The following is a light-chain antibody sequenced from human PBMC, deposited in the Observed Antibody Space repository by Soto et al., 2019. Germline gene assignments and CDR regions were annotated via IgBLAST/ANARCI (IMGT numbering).Light chain of an antibody. Sequence: QSVLTQPASVSGSPGQSITISCGGTSSDVGAYNLVSWFQHHPGRAPILIIYQVNKRPSGLSNRFSGSKSGNTASLTISGLQAEDEADYFCCSYAGSDTFLFGGGTKVTVL. CDR2: QVN. V-gene: IGLV2-23*02. CDR3: CSYAGSDTFL. J-gene: IGLJ2*01. CDR1: SSDVGAYNL.